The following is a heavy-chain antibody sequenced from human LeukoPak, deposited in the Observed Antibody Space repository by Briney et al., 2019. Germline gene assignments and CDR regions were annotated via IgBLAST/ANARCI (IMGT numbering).Heavy chain of an antibody. J-gene: IGHJ5*02. Sequence: ASVKVSCKASGYTFTGYYMHWVRQAPGQGLEWMGWINPNSGGTNYAQKFQGRVTMTRDTSISTAYMELSRLRSDDTAVYYCARARGTGGAAISWGQGTPVTVSS. D-gene: IGHD2-2*01. V-gene: IGHV1-2*02. CDR2: INPNSGGT. CDR3: ARARGTGGAAIS. CDR1: GYTFTGYY.